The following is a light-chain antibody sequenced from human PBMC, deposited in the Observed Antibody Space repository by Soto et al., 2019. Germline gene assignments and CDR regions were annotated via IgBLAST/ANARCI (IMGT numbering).Light chain of an antibody. CDR2: EVS. Sequence: QSALTQPASVSGSPGQSITISCTGTSSDVGGYNYVSWYQQHPGKAPKLMIYEVSNRPSGVSNRFSGSKSGNTASLTISGLQAEDEADYYCSSYTSSITHVVFGVGTKRTVL. V-gene: IGLV2-14*01. J-gene: IGLJ2*01. CDR3: SSYTSSITHVV. CDR1: SSDVGGYNY.